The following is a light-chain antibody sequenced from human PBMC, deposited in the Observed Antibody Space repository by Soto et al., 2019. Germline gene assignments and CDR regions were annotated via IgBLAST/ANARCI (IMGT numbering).Light chain of an antibody. CDR3: ASWDDSLNGGV. CDR1: SRDIEAYDY. J-gene: IGLJ3*02. Sequence: QSALTQPRSVSGSPGQSVAISCTGTSRDIEAYDYVSWYQQHPGKAPKLIISEVNKRPSGVSYRFSGSKSGNTASLAISGLQSEDEADYYCASWDDSLNGGVFGGGTKLTVL. V-gene: IGLV2-11*01. CDR2: EVN.